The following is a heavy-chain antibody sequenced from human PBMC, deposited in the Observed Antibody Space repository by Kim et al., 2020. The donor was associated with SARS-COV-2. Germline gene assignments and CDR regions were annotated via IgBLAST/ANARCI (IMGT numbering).Heavy chain of an antibody. V-gene: IGHV3-74*01. D-gene: IGHD4-4*01. CDR3: TRDPGYSKGASFDY. J-gene: IGHJ4*02. Sequence: ADSVKGRFTISTGNSKNRMYLQMNILGAEDTAVYYCTRDPGYSKGASFDYWGQGTLVTVSS.